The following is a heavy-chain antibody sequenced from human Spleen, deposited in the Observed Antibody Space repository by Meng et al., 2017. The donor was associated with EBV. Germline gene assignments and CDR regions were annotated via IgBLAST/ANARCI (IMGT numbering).Heavy chain of an antibody. V-gene: IGHV4-34*01. Sequence: QVQLQQWGAGLLQPSATLSLPCAVYGGSFSGYYWSWIRQPPGKGLEWIGEINHSGSTNYNPSLKSRVTISVDTSKNQFSLKLSSVTAADTAVYYCAGEMVTEYYFDYWGQGTLVTVSS. D-gene: IGHD5-24*01. CDR3: AGEMVTEYYFDY. CDR1: GGSFSGYY. J-gene: IGHJ4*02. CDR2: INHSGST.